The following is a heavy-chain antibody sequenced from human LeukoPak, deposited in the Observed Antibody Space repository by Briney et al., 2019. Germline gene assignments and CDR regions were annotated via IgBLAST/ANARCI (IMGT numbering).Heavy chain of an antibody. V-gene: IGHV4-59*01. CDR3: ARAILSGYPDS. D-gene: IGHD3-3*01. J-gene: IGHJ4*02. Sequence: SETLSLTCTVSGGSISSSYWNWIRQPPGKGLEWIGYFYASGSTNYNPSLKSRVTISLDTSKNQFSLKLSSVTAADTAVYYCARAILSGYPDSWGQGTLVIVFS. CDR1: GGSISSSY. CDR2: FYASGST.